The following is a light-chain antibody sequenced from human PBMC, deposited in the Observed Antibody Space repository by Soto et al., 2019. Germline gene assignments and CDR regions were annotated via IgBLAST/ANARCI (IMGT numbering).Light chain of an antibody. J-gene: IGKJ4*01. CDR2: DAS. CDR3: QQRSNWPFT. CDR1: QSVSSY. Sequence: EIVLTQSPATLSLSPGERATLSCRASQSVSSYLAWYQQKPGQAPRLLIYDASNRATGIPARFSGSGSGTVFTLTISSLEPEDFTVYYCQQRSNWPFTFGGGTKVEI. V-gene: IGKV3-11*01.